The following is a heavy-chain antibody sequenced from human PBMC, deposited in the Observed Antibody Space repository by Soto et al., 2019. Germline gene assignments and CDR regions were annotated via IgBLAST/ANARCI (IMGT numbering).Heavy chain of an antibody. D-gene: IGHD6-6*01. Sequence: EVQLVETGGGLIQPGGSLRLSCAASGFTVSGNYMSWVRQAPGKGLEWVSVIYNGGGTYYADSVKGRFTISRDNSKYTPYLQMNTLRAEHTAVYYCASTRGSSYDYWGQGTLVTVSS. CDR3: ASTRGSSYDY. J-gene: IGHJ4*02. CDR1: GFTVSGNY. V-gene: IGHV3-53*02. CDR2: IYNGGGT.